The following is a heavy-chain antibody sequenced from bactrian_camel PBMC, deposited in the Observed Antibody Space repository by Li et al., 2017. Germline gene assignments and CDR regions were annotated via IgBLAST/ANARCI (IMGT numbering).Heavy chain of an antibody. V-gene: IGHV3S40*01. CDR1: GFGFTNFA. J-gene: IGHJ6*01. Sequence: QLVESGGGLVQPGGSLRLSCTASGFGFTNFAMSWVRQAPGKGLEWVSAINSGGDTTYYADSVKGRFTISRDNAKNTVYLQMNSLKSEDTALYYCATDYGLGSFGYWGQGTQVTVS. CDR3: ATDYGLGSFGY. D-gene: IGHD5*01. CDR2: INSGGDTT.